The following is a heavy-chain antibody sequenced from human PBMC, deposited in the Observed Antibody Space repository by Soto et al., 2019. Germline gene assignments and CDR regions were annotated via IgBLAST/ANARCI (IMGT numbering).Heavy chain of an antibody. CDR1: GFTFSSYA. CDR3: ARVPQGYYDSSGYSDY. D-gene: IGHD3-22*01. Sequence: PGGSLRLSYAASGFTFSSYAMHRVRQAPGKGLEWVAVISYDGSNKYYADSVKGRFTISRDNSKNTLYLQMNSLRAEDTAVYYCARVPQGYYDSSGYSDYWGQGTLVTVSS. CDR2: ISYDGSNK. V-gene: IGHV3-30-3*01. J-gene: IGHJ4*02.